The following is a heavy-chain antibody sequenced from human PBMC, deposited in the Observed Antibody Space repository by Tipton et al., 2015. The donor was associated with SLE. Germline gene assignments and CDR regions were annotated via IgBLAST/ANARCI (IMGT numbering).Heavy chain of an antibody. CDR2: IYYSGST. V-gene: IGHV4-59*08. Sequence: TLSLTCTVSGGSISSHYWSWIRQPPGKGLEWIGYIYYSGSTNNNPSLKSRVTLSLDTSKNQFSLKLSSVTAADTAVYYCARRRIAAAGLWAFDIWGQGTMVTVSS. CDR1: GGSISSHY. J-gene: IGHJ3*02. CDR3: ARRRIAAAGLWAFDI. D-gene: IGHD6-13*01.